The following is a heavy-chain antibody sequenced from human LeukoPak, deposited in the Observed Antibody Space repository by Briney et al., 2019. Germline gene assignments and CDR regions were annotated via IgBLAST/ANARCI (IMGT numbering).Heavy chain of an antibody. D-gene: IGHD7-27*01. V-gene: IGHV3-66*02. J-gene: IGHJ4*02. CDR2: IYSGDST. Sequence: PGGSLRLSCAASGFTVSSNYMSWVRQAPGKGPEWVSIIYSGDSTYYADSVKGRFTISRDNSKNTVYLQMNSLRVEDTAVYYCARDPRIRLGIDDDYWGQGTLVTVSS. CDR1: GFTVSSNY. CDR3: ARDPRIRLGIDDDY.